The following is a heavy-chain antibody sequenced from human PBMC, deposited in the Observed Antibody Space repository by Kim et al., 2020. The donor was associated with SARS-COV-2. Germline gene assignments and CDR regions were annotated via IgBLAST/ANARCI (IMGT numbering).Heavy chain of an antibody. CDR1: GYTFTSYA. CDR2: INAGNGNT. Sequence: ASVKVSCKASGYTFTSYAMHWVRQAPGQRLEWMGWINAGNGNTKYSQKFQGRVTITRDTSASTAYMELSSLRSEDTAVYYCARVSLPHYYGSGNPRNNWFDPWGQGTLVTVSS. CDR3: ARVSLPHYYGSGNPRNNWFDP. J-gene: IGHJ5*02. V-gene: IGHV1-3*01. D-gene: IGHD3-10*01.